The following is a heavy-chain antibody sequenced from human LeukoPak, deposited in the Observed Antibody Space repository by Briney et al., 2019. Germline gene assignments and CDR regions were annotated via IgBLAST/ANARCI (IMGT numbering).Heavy chain of an antibody. V-gene: IGHV1-69*04. D-gene: IGHD4-11*01. Sequence: ASVNVSRKASGGTFSSYAISWVRQAPGQGLEWMGRIIPILGIANYAQKFQGRVTITADKSTSTAYMELSSLRSEDTAVYYCARPGLHGDWGQGTLVTVSS. CDR3: ARPGLHGD. CDR2: IIPILGIA. CDR1: GGTFSSYA. J-gene: IGHJ4*02.